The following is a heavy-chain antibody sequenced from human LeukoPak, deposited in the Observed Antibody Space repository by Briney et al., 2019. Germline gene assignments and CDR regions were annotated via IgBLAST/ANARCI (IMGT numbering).Heavy chain of an antibody. J-gene: IGHJ3*02. V-gene: IGHV3-48*01. D-gene: IGHD1-1*01. Sequence: GGSLRLSCAASGFTFSSYGMSWVRQAPGKGLEWVSYISSSSSTIYYADSVKGRFTISRDNAKNSLYLQMNSLRAEDTAVYYCAREGGLERRDSAFDIWGQGTMVTVSS. CDR3: AREGGLERRDSAFDI. CDR2: ISSSSSTI. CDR1: GFTFSSYG.